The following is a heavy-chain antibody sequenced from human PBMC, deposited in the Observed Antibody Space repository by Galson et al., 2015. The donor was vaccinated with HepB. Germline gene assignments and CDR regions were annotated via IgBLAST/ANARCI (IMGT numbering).Heavy chain of an antibody. D-gene: IGHD6-19*01. Sequence: QSGAEVKKPGESLRISCKGSGYSFTSYWISWVRQMPGKGLEWMGRIDPSDSYTNYSPSFQGHVTISADKSISTAYLQWSSLKASDTAMYYCARNSNPPYSSGWYSPDYWGQGTLVTVSS. J-gene: IGHJ4*02. CDR2: IDPSDSYT. CDR3: ARNSNPPYSSGWYSPDY. V-gene: IGHV5-10-1*01. CDR1: GYSFTSYW.